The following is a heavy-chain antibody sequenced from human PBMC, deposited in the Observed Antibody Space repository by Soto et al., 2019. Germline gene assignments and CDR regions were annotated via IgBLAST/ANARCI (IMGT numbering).Heavy chain of an antibody. J-gene: IGHJ6*02. CDR1: GFTLSTYS. CDR2: ISGSSNTI. CDR3: GKGRSYYYYYGVDV. D-gene: IGHD1-26*01. Sequence: PGGSLRLSCAASGFTLSTYSLNWVRQAPRKGLEWLSYISGSSNTIYYADSVKGRFTISRDNSKSTLYLQMNSLRAEDTAVYYCGKGRSYYYYYGVDVWGQGTTFTVSS. V-gene: IGHV3-48*01.